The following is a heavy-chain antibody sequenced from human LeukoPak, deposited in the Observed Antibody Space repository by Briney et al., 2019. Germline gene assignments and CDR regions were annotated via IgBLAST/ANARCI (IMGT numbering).Heavy chain of an antibody. CDR2: MNPNSGNT. V-gene: IGHV1-8*03. CDR3: ARGRRYCSSTSCYWGYYYYMDV. J-gene: IGHJ6*03. D-gene: IGHD2-2*01. Sequence: ASVKVSCKASGYTFTSYGITWVRQAPGQGLEWMGWMNPNSGNTGYAQKFQGRVTITRNTSISTAYMELSSLRSEDTAVYYCARGRRYCSSTSCYWGYYYYMDVWGKGTTVTVSS. CDR1: GYTFTSYG.